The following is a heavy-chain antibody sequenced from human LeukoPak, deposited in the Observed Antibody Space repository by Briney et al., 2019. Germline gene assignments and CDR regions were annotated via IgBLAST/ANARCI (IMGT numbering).Heavy chain of an antibody. V-gene: IGHV3-15*01. D-gene: IGHD2-21*02. CDR1: GFTFSNAW. CDR3: TTDPAYCGGHCYSPFDY. J-gene: IGHJ4*02. Sequence: GGSLRLSCAASGFTFSNAWMSWVRQAPGKGLEWVGRIKSKTDGGTTDYAAPVKGRFTISRDDSKNTLYLQMNSLKTEDTAVYYCTTDPAYCGGHCYSPFDYRGQGTLVTVSS. CDR2: IKSKTDGGTT.